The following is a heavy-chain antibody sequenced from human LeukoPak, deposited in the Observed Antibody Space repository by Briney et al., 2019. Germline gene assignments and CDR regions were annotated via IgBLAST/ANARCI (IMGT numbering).Heavy chain of an antibody. CDR2: IYYSGST. D-gene: IGHD3-10*01. CDR1: GGSISSGDYY. V-gene: IGHV4-30-4*01. J-gene: IGHJ6*03. Sequence: PSETLSLTCTVSGGSISSGDYYWSWIRQPPGKGLEWIGYIYYSGSTNYNPSLKSRVTISVDTSKNQFSLKLSSVTAADTAVYYCARRMVRGVGVSLYYYMDVWGKGTTVTVSS. CDR3: ARRMVRGVGVSLYYYMDV.